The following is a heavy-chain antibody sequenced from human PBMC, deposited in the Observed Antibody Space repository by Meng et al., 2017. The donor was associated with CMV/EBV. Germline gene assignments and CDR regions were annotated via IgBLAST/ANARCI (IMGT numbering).Heavy chain of an antibody. J-gene: IGHJ4*02. D-gene: IGHD6-19*01. V-gene: IGHV4-39*07. CDR1: GGSISSSSYY. Sequence: SETLSLTCTVSGGSISSSSYYWGWIRQPPGKGLEWIGSIYYSGSTNYNPSLKSRVTISVDTSKNQFSLKLSSVTAADTAVYYCARGKSRAGIAVARVSLRSMNFDYWGQGTLVTVSS. CDR2: IYYSGST. CDR3: ARGKSRAGIAVARVSLRSMNFDY.